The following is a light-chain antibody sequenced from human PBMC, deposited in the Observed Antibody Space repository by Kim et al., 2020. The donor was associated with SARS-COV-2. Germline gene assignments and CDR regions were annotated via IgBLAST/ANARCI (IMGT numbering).Light chain of an antibody. CDR2: ETS. Sequence: SVSPGERATLSCRASQSVSSDLAWYLHKPGQAPRLLIYETSTRATGIPARFSGSGSGTEFTLTISSLQSEDFAVYYCQQYHNMITFGQGTRLEIK. J-gene: IGKJ5*01. CDR3: QQYHNMIT. V-gene: IGKV3D-15*01. CDR1: QSVSSD.